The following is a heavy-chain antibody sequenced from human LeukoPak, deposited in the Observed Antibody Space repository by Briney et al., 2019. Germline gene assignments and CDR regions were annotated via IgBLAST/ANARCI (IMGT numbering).Heavy chain of an antibody. J-gene: IGHJ4*02. V-gene: IGHV4-4*07. CDR1: GGSISSYY. CDR2: IYTSGST. D-gene: IGHD6-6*01. Sequence: PSETLSLTCTVSGGSISSYYWSWIRQPAGKGLEWIGRIYTSGSTNYNPSLKSRVTMSVDTSKNRFSLKLSSVTAADTAVYYCARGGEYSSSSGLFDFWGQGTLVTVSS. CDR3: ARGGEYSSSSGLFDF.